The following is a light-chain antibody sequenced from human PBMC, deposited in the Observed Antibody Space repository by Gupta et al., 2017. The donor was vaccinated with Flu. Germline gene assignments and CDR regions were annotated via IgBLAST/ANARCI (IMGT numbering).Light chain of an antibody. J-gene: IGLJ2*01. V-gene: IGLV1-40*01. CDR1: SSNIGAGYD. CDR2: GNS. CDR3: QSYDSSLSGHVV. Sequence: QSVLTQPPSVSGASGQRVTISCTGRSSNIGAGYDVHWYQQLPGPAPKLLIYGNSNRPSGVPDRFSGSKSGTSASLAITGLQAEDEADYYCQSYDSSLSGHVVFGGGTKLTVL.